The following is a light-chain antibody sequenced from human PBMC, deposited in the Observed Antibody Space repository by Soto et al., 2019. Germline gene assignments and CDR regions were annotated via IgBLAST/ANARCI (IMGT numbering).Light chain of an antibody. V-gene: IGKV3-15*01. J-gene: IGKJ4*01. CDR2: GAS. CDR3: QQYSVWPLVT. CDR1: QSVGTY. Sequence: EIVTTQSPATLSVSPGERATLSCRASQSVGTYLAWYQQKPGQTPRLLIFGASTRATGIPARFSGSGSGSEFTLTISSLQSEDFAVYSCQQYSVWPLVTFGGGTKVEIK.